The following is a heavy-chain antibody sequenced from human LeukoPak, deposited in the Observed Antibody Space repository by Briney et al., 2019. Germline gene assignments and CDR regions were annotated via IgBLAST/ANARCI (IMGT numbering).Heavy chain of an antibody. J-gene: IGHJ3*02. Sequence: ETLSLTCTVSGGSISSYYWSWIRQPPGKGLEWIWYIYYSGSTNYNPSLKSRVTISVDTSKNQFSLKLSSVTAADTAVYYCSRRLLDAFDIWGQGTMVTVSS. CDR1: GGSISSYY. V-gene: IGHV4-59*08. CDR2: IYYSGST. CDR3: SRRLLDAFDI. D-gene: IGHD3-22*01.